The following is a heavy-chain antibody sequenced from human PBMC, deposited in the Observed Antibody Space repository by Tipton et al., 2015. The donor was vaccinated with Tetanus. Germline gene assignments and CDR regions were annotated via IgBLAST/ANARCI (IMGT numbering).Heavy chain of an antibody. CDR2: IYYSGST. V-gene: IGHV4-61*01. Sequence: TLSLTCTVSGGSVSSGSYYWSWIRQPPGKGLEWIGYIYYSGSTNYNPSLKSRVTISVDTSKNQFSLTLSSVTAADTAVYYCAREGGGTDGYLDYWGQGTLVTVSS. J-gene: IGHJ4*02. D-gene: IGHD1-1*01. CDR3: AREGGGTDGYLDY. CDR1: GGSVSSGSYY.